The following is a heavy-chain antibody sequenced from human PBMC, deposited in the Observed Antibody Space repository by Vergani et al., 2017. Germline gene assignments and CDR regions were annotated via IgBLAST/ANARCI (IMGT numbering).Heavy chain of an antibody. V-gene: IGHV5-51*01. D-gene: IGHD3-22*01. CDR1: GYSFTNYW. J-gene: IGHJ4*02. Sequence: EVQLVQSGAEVKQPGESLKISCQISGYSFTNYWIGLVRQMPGKGLEWMGIIHPADSDTRYSPSFQGQVTISVDKSISTAYLQRSSLRASDSAMYYCARLYGRDSSGSKYFDYWGQGTLVTVSS. CDR3: ARLYGRDSSGSKYFDY. CDR2: IHPADSDT.